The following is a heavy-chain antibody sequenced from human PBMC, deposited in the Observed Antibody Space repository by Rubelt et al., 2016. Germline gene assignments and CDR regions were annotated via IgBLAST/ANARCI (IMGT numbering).Heavy chain of an antibody. V-gene: IGHV4-59*01. CDR2: IYSSGNT. D-gene: IGHD5-18*01. CDR3: ARDRRTDKVSYDAFDI. Sequence: QVQLQESGPGLVKPSETLSLTCSVSDGSISSYYWSWIRQPPGKGLEWIGYIYSSGNTNYNPSLKSRVTISVATSKNQFSLNLTSVTAADTAIYYCARDRRTDKVSYDAFDIWGQGTMVTVSS. J-gene: IGHJ3*02. CDR1: DGSISSYY.